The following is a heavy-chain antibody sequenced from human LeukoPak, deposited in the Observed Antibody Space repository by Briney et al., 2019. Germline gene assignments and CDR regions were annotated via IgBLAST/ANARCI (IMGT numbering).Heavy chain of an antibody. J-gene: IGHJ4*02. D-gene: IGHD5-18*01. Sequence: ASVKVSCKASGYTFTGYYMHWVRQAPGQGLEWMGWISAYNGNTNYAQKLQGRVTMTTDTSTSTAYMELRSLRSDDTAVYYCATGYSYGSEFDYWGQGTLVTVSS. CDR1: GYTFTGYY. CDR2: ISAYNGNT. CDR3: ATGYSYGSEFDY. V-gene: IGHV1-18*04.